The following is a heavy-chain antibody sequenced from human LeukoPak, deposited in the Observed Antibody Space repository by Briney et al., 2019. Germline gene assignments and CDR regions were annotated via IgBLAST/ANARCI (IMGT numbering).Heavy chain of an antibody. Sequence: NAGGSLRLSCAASGFTFRDYYMNWIRQAPGKGLEWVSYISSSGNTIFYADSVKGRFTISRDNAKNSLYLQMNGLRVEDTAVYYCARVVPAITPPGAFDFWGQGTMVTVSS. J-gene: IGHJ3*01. D-gene: IGHD5-18*01. CDR2: ISSSGNTI. CDR3: ARVVPAITPPGAFDF. CDR1: GFTFRDYY. V-gene: IGHV3-11*04.